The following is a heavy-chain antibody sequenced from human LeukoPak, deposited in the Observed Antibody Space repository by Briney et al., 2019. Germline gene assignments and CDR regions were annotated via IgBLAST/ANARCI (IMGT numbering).Heavy chain of an antibody. J-gene: IGHJ4*02. CDR3: AREGLGAAAGTFDY. CDR1: AFTFSSYA. D-gene: IGHD6-13*01. CDR2: ISASGDST. Sequence: PGGSLRLSCAASAFTFSSYAMTWVRQAPGKGLAWVSTISASGDSTDYADSVKGRFTISRDNSKNTLSLQMNSLRAEDTAVYYCAREGLGAAAGTFDYWGRGTLVTVSS. V-gene: IGHV3-23*01.